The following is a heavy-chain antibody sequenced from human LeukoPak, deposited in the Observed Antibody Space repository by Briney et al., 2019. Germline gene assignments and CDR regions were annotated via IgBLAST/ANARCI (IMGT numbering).Heavy chain of an antibody. V-gene: IGHV1-2*02. CDR1: GYTFTGYY. J-gene: IGHJ5*02. D-gene: IGHD2-8*01. CDR2: INPNSGGT. CDR3: ARDGGYCTNSVCSHTP. Sequence: ASVKVSCKASGYTFTGYYIHWVRQAPGQGLEWMGWINPNSGGTNYAQKFQGRVTMTRDTSITTAYMEVSRLRSDDTAVYYCARDGGYCTNSVCSHTPWGQGTLVTVSS.